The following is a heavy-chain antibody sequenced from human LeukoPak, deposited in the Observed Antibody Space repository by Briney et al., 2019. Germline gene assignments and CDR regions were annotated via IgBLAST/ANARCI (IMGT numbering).Heavy chain of an antibody. V-gene: IGHV3-21*03. CDR1: DFTFSRYS. CDR2: ISSGGHNI. J-gene: IGHJ4*02. D-gene: IGHD3-22*01. Sequence: GGSLRLSCAASDFTFSRYSMNWFRQAPGAGLEWVSSISSGGHNIFYADPVKGRFTISRDNAKNSLYLQMNGLKTEDTAVYYCTTEAYYYDSGAIKYFDYWGQGTLVTVSS. CDR3: TTEAYYYDSGAIKYFDY.